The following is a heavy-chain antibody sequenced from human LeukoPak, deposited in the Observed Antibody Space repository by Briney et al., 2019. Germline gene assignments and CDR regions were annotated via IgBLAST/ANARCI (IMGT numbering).Heavy chain of an antibody. D-gene: IGHD3-10*01. Sequence: SVKVSCKASGGTFSSYAITWVRQAPGQGLEWMGRTIPILGIANYAQKFQGRVTITADKSTSTAYMELSSLRSEDTAVYYCASQYGSGSYYNYYGMDVWGQGTTVTVSS. CDR2: TIPILGIA. CDR1: GGTFSSYA. J-gene: IGHJ6*02. CDR3: ASQYGSGSYYNYYGMDV. V-gene: IGHV1-69*04.